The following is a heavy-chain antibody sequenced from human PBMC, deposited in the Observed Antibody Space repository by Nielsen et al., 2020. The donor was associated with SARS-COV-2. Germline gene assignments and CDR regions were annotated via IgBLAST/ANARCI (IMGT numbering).Heavy chain of an antibody. CDR1: GYTFTDYY. CDR3: ARARATIFGLVMSNGMDV. D-gene: IGHD3/OR15-3a*01. J-gene: IGHJ6*02. CDR2: INPYSGGT. Sequence: ASVKVSCKASGYTFTDYYIHWVRQAPGQGLEWMGRINPYSGGTNYAQKFQGTVTITRDASFSTVYMELTSDETAVYYCARARATIFGLVMSNGMDVWGQGTTVAVSS. V-gene: IGHV1-2*06.